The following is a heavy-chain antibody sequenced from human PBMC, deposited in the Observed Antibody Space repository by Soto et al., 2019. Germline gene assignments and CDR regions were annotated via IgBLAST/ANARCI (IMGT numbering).Heavy chain of an antibody. Sequence: GGSLRLSCAASGFTFSSGARSWVLQAPGKGLEWVSAISGSGGSTYYADSVKGRFTISRDNSKNTLYLQMNSLRAEDKAVYYCAKGDSSGYDYWGQGTLVTVSS. V-gene: IGHV3-23*01. D-gene: IGHD3-22*01. CDR3: AKGDSSGYDY. CDR2: ISGSGGST. J-gene: IGHJ4*02. CDR1: GFTFSSGA.